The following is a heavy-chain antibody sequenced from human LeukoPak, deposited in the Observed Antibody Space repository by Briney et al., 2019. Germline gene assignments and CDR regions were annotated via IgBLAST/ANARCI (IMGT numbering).Heavy chain of an antibody. CDR1: GGSISSSSYY. V-gene: IGHV4-39*01. CDR2: IYYSGST. CDR3: ARQGRSLYYYYYYMDV. J-gene: IGHJ6*03. D-gene: IGHD3-3*01. Sequence: SETLPLTCTVSGGSISSSSYYWGCIRQPPGKGLECIGSIYYSGSTYYNPSLKSRVTISVDTSKNQFSLKLSSVTAADTAVYYCARQGRSLYYYYYYMDVWGKGTTVTVSS.